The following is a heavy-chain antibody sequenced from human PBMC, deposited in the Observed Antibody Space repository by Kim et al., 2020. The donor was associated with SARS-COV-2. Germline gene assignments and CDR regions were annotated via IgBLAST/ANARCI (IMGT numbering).Heavy chain of an antibody. CDR2: ISSSGKYI. CDR1: GFTFSNYG. Sequence: GGSLRLSCAASGFTFSNYGMHWVRQAPGKGPEWVSYISSSGKYIYYADSVKGRFTISRDNAVNSLWLQMDSLRVEDTAIYYCARDWGSGSVWGQGTPVTV. J-gene: IGHJ6*02. V-gene: IGHV3-21*01. D-gene: IGHD1-26*01. CDR3: ARDWGSGSV.